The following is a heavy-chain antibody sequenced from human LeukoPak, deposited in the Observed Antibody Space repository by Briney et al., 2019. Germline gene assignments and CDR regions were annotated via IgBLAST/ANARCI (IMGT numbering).Heavy chain of an antibody. CDR2: INPNSGGT. D-gene: IGHD3-22*01. J-gene: IGHJ5*02. CDR1: GYTFTGYY. Sequence: ASVEVSCKASGYTFTGYYMHWVRHAPGQGLEWMGWINPNSGGTNYAQTFQSRGTMTRDTSISTAYMELSRLRSDDTAVYYCAIRLRASWFDPWGQGTLVTVSS. V-gene: IGHV1-2*02. CDR3: AIRLRASWFDP.